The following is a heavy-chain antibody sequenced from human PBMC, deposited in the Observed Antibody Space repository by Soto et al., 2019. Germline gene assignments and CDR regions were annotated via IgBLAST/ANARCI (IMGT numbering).Heavy chain of an antibody. CDR2: ISSSSYI. J-gene: IGHJ4*02. CDR3: ARDRSTDSSRTGDFDY. Sequence: GGSLRLSCAASGFTFSSYSMNWVRQAPGKGLEWVSSISSSSYIYYADSVKGRFTISRDNAKNSLYLQMNSLRAEDTAVYYCARDRSTDSSRTGDFDYWGQGTLVTVSS. V-gene: IGHV3-21*01. D-gene: IGHD6-19*01. CDR1: GFTFSSYS.